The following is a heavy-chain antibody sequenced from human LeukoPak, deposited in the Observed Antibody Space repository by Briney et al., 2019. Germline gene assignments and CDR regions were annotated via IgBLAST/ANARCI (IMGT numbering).Heavy chain of an antibody. CDR3: AREHYDSSGYYLYYFDY. CDR1: GFTVSSNY. J-gene: IGHJ4*02. Sequence: GGSLRLSCAASGFTVSSNYMSWVRQAPGKGLEWVSVIYSGGSTYYADSVKGRFTISRDNSKNTLYLQMNSLRAEDTAVYYCAREHYDSSGYYLYYFDYWGQGTLVTVPS. V-gene: IGHV3-66*01. D-gene: IGHD3-22*01. CDR2: IYSGGST.